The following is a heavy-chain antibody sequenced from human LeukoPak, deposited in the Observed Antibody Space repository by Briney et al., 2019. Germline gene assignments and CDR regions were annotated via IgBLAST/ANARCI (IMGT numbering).Heavy chain of an antibody. D-gene: IGHD2-8*02. Sequence: PGGSLRLSCAASGFTFSKFCMMWVRQAPGKGLEWVSSIAGTGETYYADSVKGRFTVSGDNSKSTLYLQINSLTAEDTALYYCAKGKAPGAVDWFDPWGQGTLVTVSS. CDR3: AKGKAPGAVDWFDP. CDR1: GFTFSKFC. J-gene: IGHJ5*02. CDR2: IAGTGET. V-gene: IGHV3-23*01.